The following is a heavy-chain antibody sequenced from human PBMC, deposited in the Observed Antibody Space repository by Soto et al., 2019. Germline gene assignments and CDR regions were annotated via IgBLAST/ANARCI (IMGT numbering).Heavy chain of an antibody. CDR1: GYRFTTYW. CDR2: IDPSDSYT. D-gene: IGHD6-13*01. CDR3: ARLPHSSSWYSYYYGMDV. J-gene: IGHJ6*02. V-gene: IGHV5-10-1*01. Sequence: GESLKISCKGSGYRFTTYWISWVRQMPGKGLEWMGRIDPSDSYTNYSPSFQGHVTISADKSISTAYLQWSSLKASDTAMYYCARLPHSSSWYSYYYGMDVWGQGTTVTVSS.